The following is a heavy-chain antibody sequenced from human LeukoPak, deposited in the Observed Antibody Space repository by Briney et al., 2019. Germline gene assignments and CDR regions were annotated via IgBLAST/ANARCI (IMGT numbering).Heavy chain of an antibody. Sequence: GGSLRLSCAASGFTFNSYAMSWVRQAPGKGLEWVSGISGSGGNTYYADSVKGRFTISRDNSKNTLYLQMNGLRAEDTAVYYCAKAGGGLVSPFDYWGQGTLVTVSS. CDR3: AKAGGGLVSPFDY. J-gene: IGHJ4*02. CDR2: ISGSGGNT. D-gene: IGHD6-19*01. V-gene: IGHV3-23*01. CDR1: GFTFNSYA.